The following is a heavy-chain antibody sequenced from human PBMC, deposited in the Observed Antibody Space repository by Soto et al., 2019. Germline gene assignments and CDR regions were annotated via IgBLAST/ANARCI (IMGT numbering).Heavy chain of an antibody. J-gene: IGHJ6*02. CDR1: GFTFSSYG. V-gene: IGHV3-33*01. D-gene: IGHD5-18*01. CDR3: ARGLLRGYSYGYPYGMDV. CDR2: IWYDGSNK. Sequence: PGGSLRLSCAASGFTFSSYGMHWVRQAPGKGLEWVAVIWYDGSNKYYADSVKGRFTISRDNSKNTLYLQMNSLRAEDTAVYYCARGLLRGYSYGYPYGMDVWGQGTTVTVSS.